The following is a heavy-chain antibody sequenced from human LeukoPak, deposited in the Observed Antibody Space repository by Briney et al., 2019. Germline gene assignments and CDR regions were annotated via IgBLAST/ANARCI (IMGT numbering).Heavy chain of an antibody. CDR1: GFTFSSYA. CDR3: ARDSGSYYYYYGMDV. D-gene: IGHD1-26*01. Sequence: PGGSLRLSCAASGFTFSSYAMSWVRQAPGKGLEWVSHISSSSTIYNADSVKGRFTISRDNAKNSLYLQMNSLRAEDTAVYYCARDSGSYYYYYGMDVWGQGTTVTVSS. CDR2: ISSSSTI. V-gene: IGHV3-48*04. J-gene: IGHJ6*02.